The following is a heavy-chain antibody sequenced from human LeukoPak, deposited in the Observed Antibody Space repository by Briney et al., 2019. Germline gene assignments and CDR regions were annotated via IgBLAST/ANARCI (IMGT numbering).Heavy chain of an antibody. CDR3: AKKVGATWLGY. J-gene: IGHJ4*02. CDR2: ISASGGDT. V-gene: IGHV3-23*01. Sequence: GGSLRLSCAASGFTFSSYAMNWVRQAPGKGLEWVSAISASGGDTYYADSVKGRFTISRDNSKNTLYLQVNSLRADDAAVYYCAKKVGATWLGYWGQGTLVTVSS. CDR1: GFTFSSYA. D-gene: IGHD1-26*01.